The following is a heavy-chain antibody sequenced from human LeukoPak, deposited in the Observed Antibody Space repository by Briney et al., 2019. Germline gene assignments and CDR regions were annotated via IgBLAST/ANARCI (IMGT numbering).Heavy chain of an antibody. CDR2: IRSKAYGGTT. D-gene: IGHD6-13*01. Sequence: GGSLRLSCTTSGLTFADYAMSWVRQAPGKGLEWVGFIRSKAYGGTTDYAASVKGRFTISRDDSKSIAYLQMNSLKTEDTAVYYCTRDAGIAAARGSYYFNYWGQGTLVTVSS. CDR1: GLTFADYA. CDR3: TRDAGIAAARGSYYFNY. V-gene: IGHV3-49*04. J-gene: IGHJ4*02.